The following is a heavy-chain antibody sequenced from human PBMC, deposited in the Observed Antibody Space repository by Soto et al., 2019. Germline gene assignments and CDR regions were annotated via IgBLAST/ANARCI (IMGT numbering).Heavy chain of an antibody. V-gene: IGHV3-30-3*01. CDR2: ISYDGSNK. CDR1: GFTFSSYT. J-gene: IGHJ3*01. CDR3: ARGPYDFWSGYIPDAFDV. D-gene: IGHD3-3*01. Sequence: QVQLVESGGSVVQPGRSLRLSCAASGFTFSSYTLHWVRQAPGKGLEWVALISYDGSNKYYADSVKGRFTISRDNSKNTLYLQMNSLRPEDTALFYCARGPYDFWSGYIPDAFDVWGQGTMVTVSS.